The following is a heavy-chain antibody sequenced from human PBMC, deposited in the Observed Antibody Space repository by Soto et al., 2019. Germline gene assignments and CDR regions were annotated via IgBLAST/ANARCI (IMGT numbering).Heavy chain of an antibody. CDR3: ARRGKYCSSTSCSTGYYYGMDV. Sequence: GESLKISCKGSGYSFTSYWIGWVRQMPGKGLGWMGIIYPGDSDTRYSPSFQGQVTISADKSISTAYLQWSSLKASDTAMYYCARRGKYCSSTSCSTGYYYGMDVWGQGTTVTVSS. D-gene: IGHD2-2*01. CDR2: IYPGDSDT. V-gene: IGHV5-51*01. J-gene: IGHJ6*02. CDR1: GYSFTSYW.